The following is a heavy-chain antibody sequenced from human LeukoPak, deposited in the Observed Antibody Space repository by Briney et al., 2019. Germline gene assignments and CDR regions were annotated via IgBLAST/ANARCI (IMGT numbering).Heavy chain of an antibody. V-gene: IGHV3-11*04. CDR3: ARHHVRGYSYGYGTYYFDY. CDR1: VFTFSEYY. Sequence: GGPLRLSCTASVFTFSEYYMSDIRQATGKALEGVSYISCSGSTIYYADSVKGRFTISRDNAKNSLYLQMNSLRAEDTAVYYCARHHVRGYSYGYGTYYFDYWGQGTLVTVSS. CDR2: ISCSGSTI. J-gene: IGHJ4*02. D-gene: IGHD5-18*01.